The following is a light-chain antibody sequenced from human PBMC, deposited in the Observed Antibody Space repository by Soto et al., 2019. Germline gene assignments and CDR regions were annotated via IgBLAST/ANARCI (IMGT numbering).Light chain of an antibody. CDR2: DAS. Sequence: DIQMTQSPSSLSASVGDRVTLTCQASQDISNYLNWYQQKPEKAPKIVIYDASVLEAGVPSRFSGGGSGPHFTLTISSLQAEDVATYYCQQFDNLPLTFGGGTNVEIK. CDR1: QDISNY. CDR3: QQFDNLPLT. V-gene: IGKV1-33*01. J-gene: IGKJ4*01.